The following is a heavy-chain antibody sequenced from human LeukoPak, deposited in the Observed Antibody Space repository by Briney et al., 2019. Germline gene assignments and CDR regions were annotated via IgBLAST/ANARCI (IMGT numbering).Heavy chain of an antibody. CDR1: GGSFSGYY. V-gene: IGHV4-34*01. D-gene: IGHD3-3*01. Sequence: SETLSLTCAVYGGSFSGYYWSWIRQPPGKGLEWIGEINHSGSTNYNPPLKSRVTISVDTSKNQFSLKLSSVTAADTAVYYCASEPRITTGYYYGMDVWGQGTTVTVSS. CDR3: ASEPRITTGYYYGMDV. CDR2: INHSGST. J-gene: IGHJ6*02.